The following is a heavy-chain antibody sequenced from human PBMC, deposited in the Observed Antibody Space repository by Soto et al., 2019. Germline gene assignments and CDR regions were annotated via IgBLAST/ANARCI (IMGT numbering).Heavy chain of an antibody. D-gene: IGHD1-26*01. CDR2: ISYDGTNK. CDR3: GKDSFRDSGSYYEPQPFDY. V-gene: IGHV3-30*18. J-gene: IGHJ4*02. CDR1: GFTFSSYG. Sequence: QVQLVESGGGVVQPGRSLRLSCAASGFTFSSYGMHWVRQAPGKGLEWVAVISYDGTNKYYADSVNGRFTISRDNSKNTLYVQMNSLRAEDTAVYYCGKDSFRDSGSYYEPQPFDYWGQGTLVTVSS.